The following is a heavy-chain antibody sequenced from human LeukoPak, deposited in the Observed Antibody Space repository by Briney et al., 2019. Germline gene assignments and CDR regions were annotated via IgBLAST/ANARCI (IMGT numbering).Heavy chain of an antibody. Sequence: PGGSLRLSCAASGITFSSYAMSWVRQAPGKGLEWVAAISGGGAYIHYADSVKGRFTISRDNSKNTVYLQMDSLRAEDTAVYYCAKEDYYDSSGYYYFGNAFDIWGQGTMVTVSS. V-gene: IGHV3-23*01. J-gene: IGHJ3*02. CDR1: GITFSSYA. D-gene: IGHD3-22*01. CDR3: AKEDYYDSSGYYYFGNAFDI. CDR2: ISGGGAYI.